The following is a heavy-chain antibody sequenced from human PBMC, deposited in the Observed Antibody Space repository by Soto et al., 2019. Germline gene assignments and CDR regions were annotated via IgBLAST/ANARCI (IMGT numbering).Heavy chain of an antibody. J-gene: IGHJ4*02. D-gene: IGHD6-19*01. V-gene: IGHV3-23*01. CDR3: AIRGSGGYYDY. CDR2: ISGSGGST. CDR1: GFTFSSYA. Sequence: EVQLLESGGGLVQPGGSLRLSCAASGFTFSSYAMRWVRQAPVKGLEWVSAISGSGGSTYYADSVKGRFTISRDNSKNTLYLQMNSLRAVDTAVYYCAIRGSGGYYDYWGQGTRVTVSS.